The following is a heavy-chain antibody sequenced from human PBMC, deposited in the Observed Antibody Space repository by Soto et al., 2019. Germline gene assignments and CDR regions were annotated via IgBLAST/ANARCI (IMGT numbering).Heavy chain of an antibody. D-gene: IGHD4-17*01. CDR1: GFTFSSYA. V-gene: IGHV3-23*01. CDR3: ARDRYGDPLWSQDDFDY. CDR2: ISDSGNNT. Sequence: GSLRLSCAASGFTFSSYAMSWVRQAPGKGLEWVSTISDSGNNTYSVDSVKGRFTISRDNSKNTLYLQMNSLRAEDTAVYYCARDRYGDPLWSQDDFDYWGQRTLVTASS. J-gene: IGHJ4*02.